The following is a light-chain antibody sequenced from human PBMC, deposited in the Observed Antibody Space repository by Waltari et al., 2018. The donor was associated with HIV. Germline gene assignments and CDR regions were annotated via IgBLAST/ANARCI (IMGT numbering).Light chain of an antibody. J-gene: IGLJ2*01. V-gene: IGLV1-44*01. CDR2: SNN. CDR3: ETLDDNLNGPV. CDR1: SSNIGNNA. Sequence: QSVLTQPPSASGTPGQRVTISCSGSSSNIGNNAVSWYQQFPGTAPQLLIYSNNQRPSGVPDRFSGSKSGTSASLAISGLQSEDEANYYCETLDDNLNGPVFGGGTKLTVL.